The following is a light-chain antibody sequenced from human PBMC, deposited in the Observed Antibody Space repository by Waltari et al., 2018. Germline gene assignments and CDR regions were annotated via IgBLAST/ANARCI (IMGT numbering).Light chain of an antibody. J-gene: IGKJ1*01. CDR1: QSLLHSNGYNY. CDR2: LGS. Sequence: IVVTQSPLSLPVTPGESASISCRSSQSLLHSNGYNYLDWYLQKPGQSPQLLIYLGSNRSSGVADRFSGSGAGTNFTLEISRVEAEDVGVYYCMQGTYWPRTFGQGTKVEIK. CDR3: MQGTYWPRT. V-gene: IGKV2-28*01.